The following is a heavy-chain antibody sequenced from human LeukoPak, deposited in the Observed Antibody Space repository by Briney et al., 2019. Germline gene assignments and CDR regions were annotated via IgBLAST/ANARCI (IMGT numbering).Heavy chain of an antibody. CDR3: ARPGISYSSGWPYGMDV. CDR2: MNPNSGNT. V-gene: IGHV1-8*01. J-gene: IGHJ6*02. CDR1: GYTFTNYN. Sequence: ASVKVSCKASGYTFTNYNIDWVRQATGQGLEWMGWMNPNSGNTGYAQKFQGRVTMTRNTSISTAYMELSSLRSEDTAVYYCARPGISYSSGWPYGMDVWGQGITVTVSS. D-gene: IGHD6-19*01.